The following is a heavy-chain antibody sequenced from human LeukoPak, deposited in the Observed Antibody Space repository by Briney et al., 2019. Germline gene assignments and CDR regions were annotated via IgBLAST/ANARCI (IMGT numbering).Heavy chain of an antibody. CDR2: IRYDGSNK. CDR3: AKAWDAYYYYYMDV. D-gene: IGHD1-26*01. CDR1: GFTFSSYG. Sequence: GGSLRLSCAASGFTFSSYGMHWVRQAPGKGLEWVAFIRYDGSNKYYADSVKGRFTISRDNSKNTLYLQMNSLRAEDTAMYYCAKAWDAYYYYYMDVWGKGTTVTVSS. V-gene: IGHV3-30*02. J-gene: IGHJ6*03.